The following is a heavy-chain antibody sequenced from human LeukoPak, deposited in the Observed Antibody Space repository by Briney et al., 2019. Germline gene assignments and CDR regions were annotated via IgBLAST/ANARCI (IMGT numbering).Heavy chain of an antibody. CDR2: INHSGST. V-gene: IGHV4-34*01. J-gene: IGHJ6*03. CDR1: GGSFSGYY. D-gene: IGHD6-13*01. CDR3: ARGGRGYSSSWPYYYYYYMDV. Sequence: SETLSLTCAVYGGSFSGYYWSWIRQPPGKGLGWIGEINHSGSTNYNPSLKSRVTISVDTSKNQFSLKLSSVTAADTAVYYCARGGRGYSSSWPYYYYYYMDVWGKGTTVTVSS.